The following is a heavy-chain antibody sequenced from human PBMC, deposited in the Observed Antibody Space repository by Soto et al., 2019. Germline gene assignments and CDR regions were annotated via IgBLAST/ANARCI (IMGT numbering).Heavy chain of an antibody. CDR3: AKDARDTGGNSGIDY. J-gene: IGHJ4*02. CDR2: IIGSGAIT. Sequence: WGSLRLSCVASEFTFNSYAMIFCRHSPFMGLEWVSSIIGSGAITYYADSVKGRFTISRDNSKSTLYLQMNSLRVEDTALYYCAKDARDTGGNSGIDYWGQGTLVTVSS. D-gene: IGHD2-21*02. V-gene: IGHV3-23*01. CDR1: EFTFNSYA.